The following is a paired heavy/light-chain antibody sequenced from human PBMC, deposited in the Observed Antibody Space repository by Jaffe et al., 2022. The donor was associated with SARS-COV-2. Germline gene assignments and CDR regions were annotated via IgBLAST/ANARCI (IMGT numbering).Heavy chain of an antibody. CDR1: GGSISNSDYF. J-gene: IGHJ4*02. CDR2: MYHTGSY. D-gene: IGHD3-3*01. V-gene: IGHV4-39*01. Sequence: QLQLQESGPGLVKRSETLSLTCIVSGGSISNSDYFWGWIRQPPGKGLEYIGSMYHTGSYHYNPSLSSRVIISLDTSKNQFSLKVTSVTATDTAVYYCASHKSILGRLSGFDYWGQGALVTVSS. CDR3: ASHKSILGRLSGFDY.
Light chain of an antibody. V-gene: IGLV1-40*01. J-gene: IGLJ1*01. CDR1: SSNIGAGYD. CDR3: QSYDTTVSGYV. Sequence: QSVLTQPPSVSGAPGQRVTISCTGGSSNIGAGYDVHWYQQLPGTAPKLLIYVNSNRPSGVPDRFSGFKSGTSASLAITGLQAEDEADYYCQSYDTTVSGYVFGTGTKVTVL. CDR2: VNS.